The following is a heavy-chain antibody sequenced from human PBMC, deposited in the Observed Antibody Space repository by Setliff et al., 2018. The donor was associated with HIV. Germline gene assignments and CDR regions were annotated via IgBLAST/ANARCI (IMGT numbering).Heavy chain of an antibody. D-gene: IGHD6-13*01. J-gene: IGHJ6*03. V-gene: IGHV4-39*02. CDR3: ARASTGYSSIWYRNGLTYYNYMDV. CDR2: IYQSGST. CDR1: GASISNSNSY. Sequence: PSETLSLTCSVYGASISNSNSYWGWIRQPPGKRLEWLGSIYQSGSTSYNPSLSSRLTISVDTSKNQFSLRLSSVTAADTAVFYCARASTGYSSIWYRNGLTYYNYMDVWGRGTKVTVSS.